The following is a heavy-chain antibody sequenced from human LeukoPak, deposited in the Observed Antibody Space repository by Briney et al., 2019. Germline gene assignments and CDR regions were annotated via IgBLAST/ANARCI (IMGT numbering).Heavy chain of an antibody. V-gene: IGHV3-66*01. Sequence: GGSLRLSCAASGLSVSGNHMSWVRQAPGKGLEWVSLINNEASTDYADSVKGRFSISRDYSKNTLYLQMNSLRAEDTAVYYCAKDLLVFGQQLDLFDYWGQGTLVTVSS. J-gene: IGHJ4*02. CDR2: INNEAST. D-gene: IGHD6-13*01. CDR1: GLSVSGNH. CDR3: AKDLLVFGQQLDLFDY.